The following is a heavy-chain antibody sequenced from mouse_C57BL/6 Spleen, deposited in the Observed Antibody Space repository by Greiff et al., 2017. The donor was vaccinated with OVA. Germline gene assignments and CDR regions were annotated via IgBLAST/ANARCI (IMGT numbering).Heavy chain of an antibody. Sequence: QVQLQQPGAELVKPGASVKLSCKASGYTFTSYWMHWVKQRPGQGLEWIGMIHPNSGSTNYNEKFKSKATLTVDKSSSTAYMQLSRLTSEDSAVYYCARRGDYGSSYWYFDVWGTGTTVTVSS. D-gene: IGHD1-1*01. V-gene: IGHV1-64*01. CDR2: IHPNSGST. J-gene: IGHJ1*03. CDR3: ARRGDYGSSYWYFDV. CDR1: GYTFTSYW.